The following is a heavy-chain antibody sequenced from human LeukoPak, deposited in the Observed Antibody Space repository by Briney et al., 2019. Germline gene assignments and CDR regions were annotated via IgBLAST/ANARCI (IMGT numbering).Heavy chain of an antibody. D-gene: IGHD4-17*01. J-gene: IGHJ5*02. CDR2: ISTSSSYI. CDR3: ARDSKDYGDYFLNWFDP. Sequence: PGGSLRLSCAASGFTFSTHSMNWVRQAPGKGLEWVSSISTSSSYIYYADSVKGRFTISRDNAKNSLYLQMNSLRAEDTAVYYCARDSKDYGDYFLNWFDPWGQGTLVTVSS. V-gene: IGHV3-21*01. CDR1: GFTFSTHS.